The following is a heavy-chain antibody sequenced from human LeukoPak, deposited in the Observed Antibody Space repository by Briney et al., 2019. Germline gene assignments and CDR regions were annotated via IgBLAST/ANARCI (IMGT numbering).Heavy chain of an antibody. CDR2: INPNSGGT. CDR1: GYTFTGYY. J-gene: IGHJ4*02. D-gene: IGHD6-6*01. Sequence: ASVKVSCKASGYTFTGYYMHWVRQAPGRGLEWMGRINPNSGGTNYAQKFQGRVTMTRDTSISTAYMELSRLRSDDTAVYYCARDIEYRSYNFDYWGQGTLVTVSS. CDR3: ARDIEYRSYNFDY. V-gene: IGHV1-2*06.